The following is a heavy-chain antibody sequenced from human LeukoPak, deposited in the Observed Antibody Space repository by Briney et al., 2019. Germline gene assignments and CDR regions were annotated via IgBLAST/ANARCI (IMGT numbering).Heavy chain of an antibody. CDR2: IYYSGST. J-gene: IGHJ4*02. V-gene: IGHV4-59*01. Sequence: PSETLSLTCTVSGGPISSYYWSWIRQPPGKGLEWIGYIYYSGSTNYNPSLKSRDTISGDTSKNQFSLKLSSVTAADTAVYYCARAAAGPFDYWGQGTLVTVSS. CDR1: GGPISSYY. CDR3: ARAAAGPFDY. D-gene: IGHD6-13*01.